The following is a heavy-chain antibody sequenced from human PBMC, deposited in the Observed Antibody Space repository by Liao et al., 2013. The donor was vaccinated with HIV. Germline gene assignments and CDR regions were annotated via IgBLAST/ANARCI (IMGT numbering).Heavy chain of an antibody. J-gene: IGHJ3*02. Sequence: QLQLQESGPGLVKPSETLSLTCSVSGGSISSSTYYWGWIRQPPGKGLEWIGSIYYSGATYYNPSLKSRVTISVDTSKNQFSLKLRSLTAADTAVYYCARVSGLTREMATIRGPDAFDIWGQGTMVTVSS. CDR1: GGSISSSTYY. CDR3: ARVSGLTREMATIRGPDAFDI. D-gene: IGHD5-24*01. CDR2: IYYSGAT. V-gene: IGHV4-39*07.